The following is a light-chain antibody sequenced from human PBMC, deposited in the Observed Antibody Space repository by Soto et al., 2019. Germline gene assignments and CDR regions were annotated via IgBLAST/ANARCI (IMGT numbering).Light chain of an antibody. CDR3: QQYGSSPG. CDR2: GAS. J-gene: IGKJ1*01. V-gene: IGKV3-20*01. CDR1: QSVSSSY. Sequence: EIGLTQSPGTLSLSPGERATLSCRASQSVSSSYLAWYQQKPGQAPRLLIYGASSRATGIPDRFSGSGSGTDFTLTISRLEPEDFAVYYCQQYGSSPGFGQGTKVEIK.